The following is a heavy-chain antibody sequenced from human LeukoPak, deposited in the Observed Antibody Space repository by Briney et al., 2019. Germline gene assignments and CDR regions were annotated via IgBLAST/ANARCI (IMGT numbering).Heavy chain of an antibody. CDR1: GFTFSSYV. CDR3: ARDVEGGSGSFDY. D-gene: IGHD3-10*01. Sequence: GGSLRLSCAASGFTFSSYVMHWVRQAPGKGLEWVAVISYDGSNKYYADSVKGRFTISRDNSKNTLYLQMNSLRAEDTAVYYCARDVEGGSGSFDYWGQGTLVTVSS. J-gene: IGHJ4*02. CDR2: ISYDGSNK. V-gene: IGHV3-30*03.